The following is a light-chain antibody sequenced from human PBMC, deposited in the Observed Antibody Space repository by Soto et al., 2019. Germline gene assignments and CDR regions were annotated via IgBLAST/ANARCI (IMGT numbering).Light chain of an antibody. V-gene: IGKV4-1*01. Sequence: DIVMTQSPDSLAVSLGERATINCKSSQNILYHSNNKNYLAWYQQKPGQPPKLLIYWASTRESGVPDRFSGSGSGTDFTLTISSLQAEDVAVYYCQQYYSTPPTFGQGTKVEIK. J-gene: IGKJ1*01. CDR2: WAS. CDR3: QQYYSTPPT. CDR1: QNILYHSNNKNY.